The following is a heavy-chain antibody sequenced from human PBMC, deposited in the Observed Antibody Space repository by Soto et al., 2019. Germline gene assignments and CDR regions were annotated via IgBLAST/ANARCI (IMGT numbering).Heavy chain of an antibody. CDR1: GFTFSNYR. CDR2: ISGSGKDT. J-gene: IGHJ6*02. Sequence: GGSLRLSCATSGFTFSNYRMNWVRQAPGKGLEWVASISGSGKDTFYRDSVKGRFTISRDNAESSLVLQMNSLTVDDTAVYHCARVHLVRTSSYYYGMDVWGPGTTVTVSS. D-gene: IGHD6-6*01. CDR3: ARVHLVRTSSYYYGMDV. V-gene: IGHV3-21*06.